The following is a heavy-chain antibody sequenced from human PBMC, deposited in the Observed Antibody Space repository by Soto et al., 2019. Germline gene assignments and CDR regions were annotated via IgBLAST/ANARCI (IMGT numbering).Heavy chain of an antibody. D-gene: IGHD4-17*01. V-gene: IGHV3-33*01. J-gene: IGHJ3*02. Sequence: QVQLVESGGGVVQPGRSLRLSCAASGFIFSNYGMHWVRQAPGKGLEWVAVIWYDGSNKYYADSVKGRLTISRDNYKNTLYLLVNSLRADDTALYYCASYDSDFCGDYTGRAFDIWGQGTMVTVSS. CDR3: ASYDSDFCGDYTGRAFDI. CDR2: IWYDGSNK. CDR1: GFIFSNYG.